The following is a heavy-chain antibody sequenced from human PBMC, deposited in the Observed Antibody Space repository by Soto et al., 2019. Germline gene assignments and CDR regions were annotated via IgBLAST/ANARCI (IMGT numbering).Heavy chain of an antibody. Sequence: GGSLRLSCAASGFTFSSYAMHWVRQAPGKGLEWVAVISYYGSNKYYADSVKGRFTISRDNSKNTLYLQMNSLRAEDTAVYYCAKDRAYGEATQVRENWFDPWGQGTLVTVSS. D-gene: IGHD3-10*01. CDR2: ISYYGSNK. CDR1: GFTFSSYA. CDR3: AKDRAYGEATQVRENWFDP. V-gene: IGHV3-30-3*01. J-gene: IGHJ5*02.